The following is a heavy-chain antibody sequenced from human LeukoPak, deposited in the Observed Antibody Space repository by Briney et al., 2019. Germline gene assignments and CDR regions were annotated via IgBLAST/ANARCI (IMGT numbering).Heavy chain of an antibody. CDR2: IYYSGST. J-gene: IGHJ4*02. V-gene: IGHV4-59*01. CDR1: GGSISSYY. Sequence: PSETLSLTCTVSGGSISSYYFSWIRQPPGKGLEWIGYIYYSGSTNYNPSLKSRVTISVDTSKNQFSLKLSSVTAADTAVYYCASEMATNLFDYWGQGTLVTVST. D-gene: IGHD5-24*01. CDR3: ASEMATNLFDY.